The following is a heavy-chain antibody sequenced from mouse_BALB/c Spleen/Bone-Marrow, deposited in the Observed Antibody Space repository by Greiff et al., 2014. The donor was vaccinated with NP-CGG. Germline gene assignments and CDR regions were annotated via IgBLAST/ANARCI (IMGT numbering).Heavy chain of an antibody. V-gene: IGHV4-1*02. D-gene: IGHD1-1*01. CDR3: ARKGYYGSSDY. CDR1: GFDFSRYW. J-gene: IGHJ2*01. CDR2: INPDSSTI. Sequence: LKQSGGSLKLSCAASGFDFSRYWMSWVRQAPGKGLEWIGEINPDSSTINYTPSLKDKFIISRDNAKNTLYLQMSKVRSEDTALYYCARKGYYGSSDYWGQGTTLTVSS.